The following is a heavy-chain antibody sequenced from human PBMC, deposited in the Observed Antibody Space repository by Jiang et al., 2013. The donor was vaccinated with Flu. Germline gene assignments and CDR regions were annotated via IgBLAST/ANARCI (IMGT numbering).Heavy chain of an antibody. CDR2: TYYRSKWYN. J-gene: IGHJ3*02. D-gene: IGHD6-19*01. CDR1: GDSVSSNSAA. CDR3: ARKQWLGLLNLGADAFDI. Sequence: SQTLSLTCAISGDSVSSNSAAWNWIRQSPSRGLEWLGRTYYRSKWYNDYAVSVKSRITINPDTSKNQFSLQLNSVTPEDTAVYYCARKQWLGLLNLGADAFDIWGQGTMVTVSS. V-gene: IGHV6-1*01.